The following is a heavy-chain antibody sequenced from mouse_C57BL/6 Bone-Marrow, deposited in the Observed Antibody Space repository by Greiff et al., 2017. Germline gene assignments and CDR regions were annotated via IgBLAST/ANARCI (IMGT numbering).Heavy chain of an antibody. Sequence: VQLQQPGAELVKPGASVKMSCKASGYTFTSYWITWVKQRPGQGLEWIGDIYPGSGSTNYNEKFKSKATLTVDTSSSTAYMQLSSLISEDSAVYYCARRITTVVVPYYAMDYWGQGTSVTVSS. V-gene: IGHV1-55*01. CDR1: GYTFTSYW. CDR3: ARRITTVVVPYYAMDY. J-gene: IGHJ4*01. CDR2: IYPGSGST. D-gene: IGHD1-1*01.